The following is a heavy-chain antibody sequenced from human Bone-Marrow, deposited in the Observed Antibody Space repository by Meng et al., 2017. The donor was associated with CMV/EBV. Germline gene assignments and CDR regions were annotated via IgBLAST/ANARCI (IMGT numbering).Heavy chain of an antibody. CDR1: GFIFSDHY. J-gene: IGHJ4*02. D-gene: IGHD5-12*01. Sequence: GESLKISCAASGFIFSDHYMDWVRQAPGKGLVWVSRINSDGTSTSYADSVKGRFTISRDNAKNTLYLQMNSLRAEDTAVYYCARNHRSGYYARTPDAFDYWGQGTLVTVSS. CDR3: ARNHRSGYYARTPDAFDY. CDR2: INSDGTST. V-gene: IGHV3-74*01.